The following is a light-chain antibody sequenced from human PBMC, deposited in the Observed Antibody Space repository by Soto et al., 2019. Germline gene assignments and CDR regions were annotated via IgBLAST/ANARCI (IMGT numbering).Light chain of an antibody. Sequence: EIVMTQSPATLSLSPGERATLSCRASQSVSSNLAWYQQKPGQAPRLLIYGASTRATGIPARFSGSGSGTDFTLTISSLQSEDFAVYYCQQYNNWPPWTFGHGTKVEIK. CDR3: QQYNNWPPWT. CDR1: QSVSSN. CDR2: GAS. V-gene: IGKV3-15*01. J-gene: IGKJ1*01.